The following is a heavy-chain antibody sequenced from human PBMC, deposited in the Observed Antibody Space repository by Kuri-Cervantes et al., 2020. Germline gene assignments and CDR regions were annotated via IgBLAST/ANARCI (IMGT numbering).Heavy chain of an antibody. D-gene: IGHD3-16*02. Sequence: SETLSLTCTVSGGSISSGSYYWSWIRQPPGKGLEWIGYIYYSGSTNYNPSLKSRVTISVDTSKNQFSLKLSSVTAADTAVYYCARDATNYDYVWGSYRTYGMDVWGQGTTVTVSS. CDR1: GGSISSGSYY. CDR2: IYYSGST. CDR3: ARDATNYDYVWGSYRTYGMDV. V-gene: IGHV4-61*01. J-gene: IGHJ6*02.